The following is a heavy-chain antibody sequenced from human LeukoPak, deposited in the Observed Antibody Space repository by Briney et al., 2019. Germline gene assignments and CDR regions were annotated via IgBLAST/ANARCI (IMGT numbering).Heavy chain of an antibody. V-gene: IGHV1-18*01. Sequence: ASVKVSCKASGYIFTNHGISWVRQAPGHGLEWMGWISVYNGNTNYAQKLQGRVTMTTDTSTSPAYMELRSLRSDDTAVYYCARGESGIQHWGQGTLVTVSS. J-gene: IGHJ1*01. CDR2: ISVYNGNT. CDR3: ARGESGIQH. CDR1: GYIFTNHG.